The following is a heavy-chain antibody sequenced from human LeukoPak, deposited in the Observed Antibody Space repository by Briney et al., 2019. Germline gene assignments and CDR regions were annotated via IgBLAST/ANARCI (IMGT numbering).Heavy chain of an antibody. Sequence: PSETLSLTCSVSGGSIGSYYWSWIRQPAGKGLEWIGRIYSSGITNYNPFLKSRVTMSVDTSKNQFSLKLNSVTAADTAFYYCARVRSGSYYFDYWGQGTLVTVSS. D-gene: IGHD1-26*01. J-gene: IGHJ4*02. CDR1: GGSIGSYY. CDR2: IYSSGIT. CDR3: ARVRSGSYYFDY. V-gene: IGHV4-4*07.